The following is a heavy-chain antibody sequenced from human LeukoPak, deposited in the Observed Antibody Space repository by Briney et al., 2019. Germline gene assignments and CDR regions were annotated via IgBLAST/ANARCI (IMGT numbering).Heavy chain of an antibody. D-gene: IGHD5-24*01. CDR2: IIPIFGTA. CDR3: ARGPVWLQPELDY. V-gene: IGHV1-69*13. J-gene: IGHJ4*02. CDR1: GGTFSSYA. Sequence: ASVKVSCKASGGTFSSYAISWVRQAPGQGLEWMGGIIPIFGTANYAQKFQGRVTITADESTSTAYMELSSLRSEDTAVYYCARGPVWLQPELDYWGQGTLVTVSS.